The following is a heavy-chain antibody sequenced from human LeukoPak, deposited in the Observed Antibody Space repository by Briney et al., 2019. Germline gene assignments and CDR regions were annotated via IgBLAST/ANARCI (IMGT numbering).Heavy chain of an antibody. V-gene: IGHV3-9*01. J-gene: IGHJ4*02. CDR3: AKDQYGSGSYYSYFDY. D-gene: IGHD3-10*01. Sequence: GRSLRLSCAASGFTFDDYAMHWVRQAPGKGLEWVSGISWNSGSIGYADSVKGRFTISRDNAKSSLYLQMNSLRAEDTALYYCAKDQYGSGSYYSYFDYWGQGTLVTVSS. CDR1: GFTFDDYA. CDR2: ISWNSGSI.